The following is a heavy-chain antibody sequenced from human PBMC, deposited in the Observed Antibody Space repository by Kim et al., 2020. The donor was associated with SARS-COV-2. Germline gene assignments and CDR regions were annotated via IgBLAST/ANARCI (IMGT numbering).Heavy chain of an antibody. D-gene: IGHD6-19*01. V-gene: IGHV3-33*01. Sequence: GGSLRLSCAASGFTFSTYGLHWVRQAPGKGLEWVAVIWYDGSNKYYGDSVKGRFTISRDNSQNRLYLQMNSLRAEDTAIYYCARENAGAVGCGFGGYYYYYMDVSRKGTTLSVSS. CDR1: GFTFSTYG. J-gene: IGHJ6*03. CDR2: IWYDGSNK. CDR3: ARENAGAVGCGFGGYYYYYMDV.